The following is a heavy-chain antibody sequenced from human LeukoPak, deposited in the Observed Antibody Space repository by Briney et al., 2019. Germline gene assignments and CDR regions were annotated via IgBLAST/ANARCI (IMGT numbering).Heavy chain of an antibody. CDR1: RGSFSGYY. Sequence: SETLSLTCAVYRGSFSGYYWSWIRQPPGKGLEWIGEINHSGSTNYNPSLKSRVTISVDTSKNQFSLKLGSVLSANTAVYYCARRHRSALLSYYDFWSGYSYYYYYMDVWGKGTTVTVSS. J-gene: IGHJ6*03. CDR2: INHSGST. V-gene: IGHV4-34*01. D-gene: IGHD3-3*01. CDR3: ARRHRSALLSYYDFWSGYSYYYYYMDV.